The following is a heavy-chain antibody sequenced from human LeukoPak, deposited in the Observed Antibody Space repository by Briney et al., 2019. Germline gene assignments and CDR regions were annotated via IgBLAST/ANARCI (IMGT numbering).Heavy chain of an antibody. V-gene: IGHV4-59*01. CDR3: ERVLPTRKAAATNWFDP. CDR2: IYYSGST. CDR1: GGSISSYY. D-gene: IGHD6-13*01. Sequence: PSETLSLTCTVSGGSISSYYWSWIRQPPGKGLEWIGYIYYSGSTNYNPSLKSRVTISVDTSKNQFSLKLSSVTAADTAVYYCERVLPTRKAAATNWFDPWGQGTLVTVSS. J-gene: IGHJ5*02.